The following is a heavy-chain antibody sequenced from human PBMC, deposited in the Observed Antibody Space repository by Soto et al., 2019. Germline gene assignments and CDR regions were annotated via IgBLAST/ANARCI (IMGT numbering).Heavy chain of an antibody. CDR2: IRSKANSYAT. J-gene: IGHJ6*02. V-gene: IGHV3-73*01. CDR1: GFTFSGSA. Sequence: GGSLRLSCAASGFTFSGSAMHWVRQASGKGLEWVGRIRSKANSYATAYAASVKGRFTISRDDSKNTAYLQMNSLKTEDTAVYYCTRHDDYYYGMDVWGQGTTVTVSS. CDR3: TRHDDYYYGMDV.